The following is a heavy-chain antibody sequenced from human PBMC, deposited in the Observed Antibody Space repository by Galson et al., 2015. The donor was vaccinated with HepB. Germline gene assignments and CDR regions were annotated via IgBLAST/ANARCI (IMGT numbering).Heavy chain of an antibody. CDR1: GFTFSDYY. CDR3: ARVEYSSSSVGPYYYYYMDV. J-gene: IGHJ6*03. V-gene: IGHV3-11*01. D-gene: IGHD6-6*01. Sequence: SLRLSCAASGFTFSDYYMSWIRQAPGKGLEWVSYISSSGSTIYYADSVKGRFTISRDNAKNSLYLQMNSLRAEDTAVYYCARVEYSSSSVGPYYYYYMDVWGKGTTVTVSS. CDR2: ISSSGSTI.